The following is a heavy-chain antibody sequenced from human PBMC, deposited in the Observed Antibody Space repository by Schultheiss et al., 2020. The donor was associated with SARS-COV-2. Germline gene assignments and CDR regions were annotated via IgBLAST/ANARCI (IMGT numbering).Heavy chain of an antibody. D-gene: IGHD3-3*01. CDR2: IFSNDEK. J-gene: IGHJ4*02. V-gene: IGHV2-26*01. CDR1: GFSLSNARMG. CDR3: ARIAIFGVVISFDY. Sequence: SGPTLVKPTETLTLTCTVSGFSLSNARMGVSWIRQPPGKALEWLAHIFSNDEKSYSTSLKSRLTISKDTSKSQVVLTMTNMDPVDTATYYCARIAIFGVVISFDYWGQGTLVTVSS.